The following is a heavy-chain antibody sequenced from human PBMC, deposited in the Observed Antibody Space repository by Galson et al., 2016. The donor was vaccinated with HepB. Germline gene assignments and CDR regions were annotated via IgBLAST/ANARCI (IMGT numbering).Heavy chain of an antibody. Sequence: SVKVSCKASRDTFSSYAINWLRQAPGQGLEWMGGSIPIFNTTTSAQEFQGRLTINADESTTTVYMELSRLRHEDTAVYYVARGHAPHPYIMAPLDYWGQGTLVTVSS. CDR2: SIPIFNTT. J-gene: IGHJ4*02. CDR3: ARGHAPHPYIMAPLDY. D-gene: IGHD5-12*01. V-gene: IGHV1-69*13. CDR1: RDTFSSYA.